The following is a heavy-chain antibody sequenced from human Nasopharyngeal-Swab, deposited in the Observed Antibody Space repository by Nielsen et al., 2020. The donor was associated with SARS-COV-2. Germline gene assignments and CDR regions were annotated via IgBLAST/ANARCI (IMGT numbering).Heavy chain of an antibody. CDR1: GYRFSNHW. J-gene: IGHJ4*02. CDR3: ARYTVTVGFDY. Sequence: KVSCKGSGYRFSNHWIAWVRQMPGKGLEWMGIIYPGDSDTRYSPSFQGQVTISADKSISTAYLQWSSLKASDTAMYYCARYTVTVGFDYWGQGTLVTVSS. CDR2: IYPGDSDT. D-gene: IGHD4-17*01. V-gene: IGHV5-51*01.